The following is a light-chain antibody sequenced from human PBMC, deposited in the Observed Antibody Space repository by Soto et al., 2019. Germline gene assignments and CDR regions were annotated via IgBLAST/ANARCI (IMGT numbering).Light chain of an antibody. V-gene: IGLV2-14*03. CDR3: NSYTSGSTLVI. Sequence: QSALTQPASVSGSPGQSITISCTGTSSDVGVYNHVSWYQQHPGKAPKLIIYDVSDRPSGVSNRFSGSKSGNTASLTISGLQAGDEADYYCNSYTSGSTLVIFGGGTKVTVL. J-gene: IGLJ2*01. CDR1: SSDVGVYNH. CDR2: DVS.